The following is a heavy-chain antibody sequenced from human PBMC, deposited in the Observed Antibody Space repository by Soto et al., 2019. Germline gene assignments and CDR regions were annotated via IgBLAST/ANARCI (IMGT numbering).Heavy chain of an antibody. Sequence: QVQLVQSGAEVKKPGASVKVSCKASGYTFTSYAMHWVRQAPGQRLEWMGWINAGNGNTKYSQKFQGRVTITRDTSASTAYMELSSLRSEDTAVYYCARSTYNWTYPNWFDPWGQGTLVTVSS. D-gene: IGHD1-7*01. CDR1: GYTFTSYA. J-gene: IGHJ5*02. CDR2: INAGNGNT. V-gene: IGHV1-3*01. CDR3: ARSTYNWTYPNWFDP.